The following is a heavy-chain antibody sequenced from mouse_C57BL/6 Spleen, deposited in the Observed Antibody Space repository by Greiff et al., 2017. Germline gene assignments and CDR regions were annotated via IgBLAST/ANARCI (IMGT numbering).Heavy chain of an antibody. CDR3: ANYYGSSYDWYFDV. V-gene: IGHV1-55*01. CDR2: IYPGSGST. J-gene: IGHJ1*03. D-gene: IGHD1-1*01. Sequence: QVHVKQSGAELVKPGASVKMSCKASGYTFTSYWITWVKQRPGQGLEWIGDIYPGSGSTNYNEKFKSKATLTVDTSSSTAYMQLSSLTSEDSAVYYCANYYGSSYDWYFDVWGTGTTVTVSS. CDR1: GYTFTSYW.